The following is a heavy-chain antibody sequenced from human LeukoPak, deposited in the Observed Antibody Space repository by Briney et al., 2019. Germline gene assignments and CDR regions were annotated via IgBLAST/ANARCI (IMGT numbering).Heavy chain of an antibody. J-gene: IGHJ5*02. CDR2: ISGSGGST. V-gene: IGHV3-23*01. CDR3: AKANVVAAMADWFDP. CDR1: GLTVSSNY. Sequence: GGSLRLSCAASGLTVSSNYMSWVRQAPGRGLEWVSAISGSGGSTYYADSVKGRFTISRDNSKNTLYLQMNSLRAEDTAVYYCAKANVVAAMADWFDPWGQGTLVTVSS. D-gene: IGHD2-15*01.